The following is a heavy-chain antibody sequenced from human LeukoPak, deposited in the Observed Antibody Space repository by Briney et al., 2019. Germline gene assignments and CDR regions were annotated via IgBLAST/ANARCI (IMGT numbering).Heavy chain of an antibody. Sequence: ASVKVSCKASGYTFTGYYMHWVRQAPGQGLEWMGWINPNSGGTNYAQKFQGRVTMTRDTSISTAYMELSRLRSDDTAVYYCARAFFTMVRGVSIKWFDPWGQGTLVSVSS. V-gene: IGHV1-2*02. CDR2: INPNSGGT. D-gene: IGHD3-10*01. CDR1: GYTFTGYY. J-gene: IGHJ5*02. CDR3: ARAFFTMVRGVSIKWFDP.